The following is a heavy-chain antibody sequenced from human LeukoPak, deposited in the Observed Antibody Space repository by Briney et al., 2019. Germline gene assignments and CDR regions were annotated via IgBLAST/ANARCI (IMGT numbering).Heavy chain of an antibody. CDR1: GGSFSGYC. CDR3: ARGRYSQYFDY. Sequence: SETLSLTCAVYGGSFSGYCWSWIRQPPGKGLEWIGEINHSGGTYYNPSLKSRVTLSVDTPKNQFSLKMNSVTAADTAVYYCARGRYSQYFDYWGQGTLVTVSS. J-gene: IGHJ4*02. CDR2: INHSGGT. D-gene: IGHD5-18*01. V-gene: IGHV4-34*01.